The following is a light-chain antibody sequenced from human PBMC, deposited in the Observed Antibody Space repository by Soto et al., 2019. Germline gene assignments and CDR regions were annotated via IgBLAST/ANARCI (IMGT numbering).Light chain of an antibody. CDR2: GAS. Sequence: EIVLTQSPGTLSLSPGERATLSCRASLSVSSSYLAWYQQKPGQAPRLLIYGASSRATGIPDRFSGSGSGTDFTLTISRLEPEDFAVYYCQHYHPSPLFGGGTKVQIK. J-gene: IGKJ4*01. CDR1: LSVSSSY. V-gene: IGKV3-20*01. CDR3: QHYHPSPL.